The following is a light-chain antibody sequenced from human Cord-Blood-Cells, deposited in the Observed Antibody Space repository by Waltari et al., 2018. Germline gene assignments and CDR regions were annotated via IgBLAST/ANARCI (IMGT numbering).Light chain of an antibody. CDR2: DVS. V-gene: IGLV2-14*01. CDR3: SSYTSSSTRV. CDR1: SSDVGGYNY. J-gene: IGLJ3*02. Sequence: QSALTQPASVSGSPGQSITISCTGTSSDVGGYNYVSWYQQHPGKAPKLMIYDVSNRPSVVSNRFSGSKSSNTASLTISGLQAEDEADYYCSSYTSSSTRVFGGGTKLTVL.